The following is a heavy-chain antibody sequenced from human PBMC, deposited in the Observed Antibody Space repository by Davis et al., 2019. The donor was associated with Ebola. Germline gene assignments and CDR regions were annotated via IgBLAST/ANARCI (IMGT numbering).Heavy chain of an antibody. CDR3: ARGEGGLLLWFGDHSKFDP. D-gene: IGHD3-10*01. CDR1: GGSFSGYY. J-gene: IGHJ5*02. CDR2: INHSGST. V-gene: IGHV4-34*01. Sequence: PSETLSLTCAVYGGSFSGYYWSWIRQPPGKGLEWIGEINHSGSTNYNPSLKSRVTISVDTSKNQFSLKLSSVTAADTAVYYCARGEGGLLLWFGDHSKFDPWGQGTLVTVSS.